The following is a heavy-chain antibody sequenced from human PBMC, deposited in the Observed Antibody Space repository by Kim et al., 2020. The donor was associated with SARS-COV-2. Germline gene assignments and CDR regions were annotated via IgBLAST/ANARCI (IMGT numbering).Heavy chain of an antibody. CDR2: IKSKTDGGTT. D-gene: IGHD3-3*01. V-gene: IGHV3-15*01. J-gene: IGHJ4*02. CDR3: TTDSITIFGVVIGGTDY. CDR1: GFTFSNAW. Sequence: GGSLRLSCAASGFTFSNAWMSWVRQAPGKGLEWVGRIKSKTDGGTTDYAAPVKGRFTISRDDSKNTLYLQMNSLKTEDTAVYYCTTDSITIFGVVIGGTDYWGQGTLVTVSS.